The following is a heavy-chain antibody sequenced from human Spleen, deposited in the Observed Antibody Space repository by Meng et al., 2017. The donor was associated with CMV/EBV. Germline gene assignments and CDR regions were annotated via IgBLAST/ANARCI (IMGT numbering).Heavy chain of an antibody. J-gene: IGHJ4*02. CDR3: ARESRRRKYCSSSSCYAHFDY. V-gene: IGHV1-46*02. CDR2: INPSGGST. Sequence: NSYYMHWVRQAPRQGLEWMGIINPSGGSTSYAQKFQGRVTMTRDTSTSTVYMDLSSLRSDDTAVYCCARESRRRKYCSSSSCYAHFDYWGQGILVTVSS. D-gene: IGHD2-2*01. CDR1: NSYY.